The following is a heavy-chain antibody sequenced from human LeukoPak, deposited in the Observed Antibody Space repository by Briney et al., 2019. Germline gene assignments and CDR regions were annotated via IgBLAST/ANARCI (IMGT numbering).Heavy chain of an antibody. V-gene: IGHV3-23*01. D-gene: IGHD3-16*01. Sequence: GGSLRLSCAASGFTFSSYAVSWVRQAPGKGLEWVSSISGSGGSTYYADSVKGRFTISRDNSKNTLYLQVSSLRAEDTAVYYCAKGGGNWYFDLWGRGALVTVSS. J-gene: IGHJ2*01. CDR3: AKGGGNWYFDL. CDR1: GFTFSSYA. CDR2: ISGSGGST.